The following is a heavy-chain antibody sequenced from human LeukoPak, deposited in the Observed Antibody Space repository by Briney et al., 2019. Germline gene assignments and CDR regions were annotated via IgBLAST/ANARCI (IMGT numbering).Heavy chain of an antibody. J-gene: IGHJ4*02. Sequence: PGGSLRLSCAASGFTFSSYWMSWVRQAPGKGLEWVANIKQDGSEKYYVDSVKGRFTISRDNAKNSLYLQMNSLRAEDTAVYYCARDQGEIPYYYDSSGYYGYWGQGTLVTVSS. CDR2: IKQDGSEK. D-gene: IGHD3-22*01. CDR1: GFTFSSYW. V-gene: IGHV3-7*01. CDR3: ARDQGEIPYYYDSSGYYGY.